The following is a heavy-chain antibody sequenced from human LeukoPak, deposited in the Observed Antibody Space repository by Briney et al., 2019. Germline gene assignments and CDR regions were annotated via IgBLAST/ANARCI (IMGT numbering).Heavy chain of an antibody. V-gene: IGHV4-38-2*02. CDR2: IYHSGST. Sequence: SETLSLTCTVSGYSISSGYYWGWIRQPPGKGLEWIGSIYHSGSTYYNPSLKSRVTISVDTSKNQFSLKLSSVTAADTAVYYCVGWGLSETYVISDYWGQGTLVTVSS. CDR3: VGWGLSETYVISDY. CDR1: GYSISSGYY. D-gene: IGHD3-10*01. J-gene: IGHJ4*02.